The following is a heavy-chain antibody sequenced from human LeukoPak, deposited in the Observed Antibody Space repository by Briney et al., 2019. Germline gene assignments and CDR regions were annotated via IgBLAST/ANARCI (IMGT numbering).Heavy chain of an antibody. CDR3: VRATKAIAAAGSDY. D-gene: IGHD6-13*01. J-gene: IGHJ4*02. CDR1: GFTFNNYG. Sequence: PGGSLRLSCAASGFTFNNYGMHWVRQAPGKGLEYVSAISSNGGSTYYADSVKGRFNIARDNSKNTLSLQMSSLRAEDTAVYHCVRATKAIAAAGSDYWGQGTLVTVSS. CDR2: ISSNGGST. V-gene: IGHV3-64D*09.